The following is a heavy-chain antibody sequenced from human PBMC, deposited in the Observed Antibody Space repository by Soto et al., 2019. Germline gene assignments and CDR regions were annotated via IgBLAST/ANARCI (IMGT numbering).Heavy chain of an antibody. V-gene: IGHV1-8*01. CDR2: MSPSSGNT. D-gene: IGHD3-10*01. J-gene: IGHJ6*02. Sequence: QVQLVQSGAEVKKPGASVKVSCKASGYTFTTYEINWVRQVPGQGLEWMGWMSPSSGNTGYVDQFRGRVTMTSNTSMTTAYVELSSLRSEDTVVYYCARVGGQLFGDHGMDVWGQGTTVTVSS. CDR1: GYTFTTYE. CDR3: ARVGGQLFGDHGMDV.